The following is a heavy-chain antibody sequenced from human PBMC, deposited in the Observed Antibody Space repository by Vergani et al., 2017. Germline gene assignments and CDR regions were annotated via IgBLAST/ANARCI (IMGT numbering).Heavy chain of an antibody. CDR2: IYYSGST. V-gene: IGHV4-59*01. J-gene: IGHJ4*02. CDR1: GGSISSYY. Sequence: QVQLQESGPGLVKPSETLSLTCTVSGGSISSYYWSWIRQPPGKGLEWIGYIYYSGSTNYNPSLKSRVTISVDTSKNQFSLKLSSVTAADTAVYYCARDRNYXFVYWAREPWSPSPQ. D-gene: IGHD1-1*01. CDR3: ARDRNYXFVY.